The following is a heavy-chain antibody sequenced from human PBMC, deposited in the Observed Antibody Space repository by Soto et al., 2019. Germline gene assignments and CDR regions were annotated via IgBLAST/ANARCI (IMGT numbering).Heavy chain of an antibody. J-gene: IGHJ4*02. D-gene: IGHD5-12*01. Sequence: GGSLRLSCAASGFTFSSYAMSWVRQAPGKGLEWVSAISSNGGSTYYANSVKGRFTISRDNSKNTLYLQMGSLRAEDMAVYYCARRDGYNFDYWGQGTLVPVSS. V-gene: IGHV3-64*01. CDR2: ISSNGGST. CDR1: GFTFSSYA. CDR3: ARRDGYNFDY.